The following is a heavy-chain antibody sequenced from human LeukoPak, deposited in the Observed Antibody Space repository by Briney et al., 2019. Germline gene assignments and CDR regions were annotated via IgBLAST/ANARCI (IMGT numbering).Heavy chain of an antibody. CDR3: ARGPIAAAGDY. CDR2: INSYNGKT. Sequence: ASVKVSCKASGYTFSSYGIAWVRQAPGQGLEWMGWINSYNGKTNYTQNLQGRVTMTTDTSTSTAYMELRSLRSDDTAVYYCARGPIAAAGDYWGQGTLVTVSS. J-gene: IGHJ4*02. V-gene: IGHV1-18*01. D-gene: IGHD6-13*01. CDR1: GYTFSSYG.